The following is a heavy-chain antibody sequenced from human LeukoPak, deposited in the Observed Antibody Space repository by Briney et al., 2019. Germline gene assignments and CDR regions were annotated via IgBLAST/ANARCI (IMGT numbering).Heavy chain of an antibody. CDR2: IKEDGTET. CDR3: AKEGRSLQTY. V-gene: IGHV3-7*03. Sequence: GGSLRLSCAASGFMFSSNWMSWVRLASGKGLEWVANIKEDGTETYYVDSVKGRFTISRDNAKNSLYLQMNSLRVEDTAVYYCAKEGRSLQTYWGQGTLVTVSS. D-gene: IGHD5-24*01. J-gene: IGHJ4*02. CDR1: GFMFSSNW.